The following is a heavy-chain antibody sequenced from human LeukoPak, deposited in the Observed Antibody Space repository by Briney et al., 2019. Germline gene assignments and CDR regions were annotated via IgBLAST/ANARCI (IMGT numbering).Heavy chain of an antibody. CDR2: IIPIFGTA. CDR3: ALDIVVVPAAIPAPYYYYMDV. Sequence: ASVKVSCKASGGTFSSYAISWVRQAPGQGLEWMGGIIPIFGTANYAQKFQGRVTITADESTSTAYMELSSLRSEDTAVYYCALDIVVVPAAIPAPYYYYMDVWGKGTTVTVSS. V-gene: IGHV1-69*13. D-gene: IGHD2-2*02. CDR1: GGTFSSYA. J-gene: IGHJ6*03.